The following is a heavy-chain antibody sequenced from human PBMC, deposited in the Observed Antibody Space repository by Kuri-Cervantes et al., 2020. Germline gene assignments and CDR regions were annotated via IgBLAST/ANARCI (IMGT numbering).Heavy chain of an antibody. CDR3: ARDHYDYVWGSYRQEYNWFDP. V-gene: IGHV4-59*01. CDR1: GGSFSGYY. D-gene: IGHD3-16*02. Sequence: GSLRLSCAVYGGSFSGYYWSWIRQPPGKGLEWIGYIYYSGSTNYNPSLKSRVTISVDTSKNQFSLKLSSVTAADTAVYYCARDHYDYVWGSYRQEYNWFDPWGQGTLVTVSS. J-gene: IGHJ5*02. CDR2: IYYSGST.